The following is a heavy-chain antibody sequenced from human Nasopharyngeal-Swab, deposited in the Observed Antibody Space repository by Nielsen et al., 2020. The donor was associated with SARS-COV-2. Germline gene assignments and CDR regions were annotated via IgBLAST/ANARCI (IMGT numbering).Heavy chain of an antibody. CDR2: IYYSGST. Sequence: SETLSLTCTVSGGSISSSSYYWGWIRQPPGKGLEWIGSIYYSGSTYYNPSLKSRVTISVDTSKNQFSLKLSSVTAADTAVYYCARIGKWSQLVRWGFDYWGQGTLVTVSS. V-gene: IGHV4-39*01. CDR3: ARIGKWSQLVRWGFDY. D-gene: IGHD6-6*01. CDR1: GGSISSSSYY. J-gene: IGHJ4*02.